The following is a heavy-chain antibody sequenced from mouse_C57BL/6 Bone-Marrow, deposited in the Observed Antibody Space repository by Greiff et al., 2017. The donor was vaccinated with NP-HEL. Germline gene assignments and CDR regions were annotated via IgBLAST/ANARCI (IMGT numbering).Heavy chain of an antibody. CDR1: GFNIKDDY. CDR2: IDPENGDT. D-gene: IGHD2-12*01. V-gene: IGHV14-4*01. Sequence: VQLQQSGAELVRPGASVKLSCTASGFNIKDDYMHWVKQRPEQGLEWIGWIDPENGDTEYAAKFQGKATITADTSSNTAYLQLSSLTSEDTAVYYCTTYSHYYWGQGTTLTVSS. CDR3: TTYSHYY. J-gene: IGHJ2*01.